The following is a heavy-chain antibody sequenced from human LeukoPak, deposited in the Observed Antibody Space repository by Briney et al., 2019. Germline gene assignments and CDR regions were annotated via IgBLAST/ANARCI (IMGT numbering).Heavy chain of an antibody. CDR3: AKSASGSYLVGI. V-gene: IGHV3-30*18. CDR1: GFTFSSYG. Sequence: GRSLRLSCAASGFTFSSYGMHWVRQAPGKGLEWVALISYDGSDKYYADTVTGRFTISRDNSKNTMYMQMNSLRAEDTAVYYCAKSASGSYLVGIWGQGTEVTVSS. CDR2: ISYDGSDK. J-gene: IGHJ3*02. D-gene: IGHD1-26*01.